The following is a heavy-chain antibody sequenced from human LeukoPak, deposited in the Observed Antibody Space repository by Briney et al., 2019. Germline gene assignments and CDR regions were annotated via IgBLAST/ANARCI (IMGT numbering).Heavy chain of an antibody. CDR1: GGSISSYY. V-gene: IGHV4-59*01. J-gene: IGHJ3*02. Sequence: SETLSLTCTGSGGSISSYYWSWIRQPPGKGLEWIGYIYYSGSTNYNPSLKSRVTTSVDTSKNQFSLKLSSVTAADTAVYYCARDPHCSSTSCYTAAFDIWGQGTMVTVSS. CDR3: ARDPHCSSTSCYTAAFDI. D-gene: IGHD2-2*02. CDR2: IYYSGST.